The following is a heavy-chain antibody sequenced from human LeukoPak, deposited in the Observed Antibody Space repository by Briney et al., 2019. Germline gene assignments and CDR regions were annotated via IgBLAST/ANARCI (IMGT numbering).Heavy chain of an antibody. CDR2: IYHSGST. Sequence: SETLSLTCTVSGGSISSGGYYWSWIRQPPGKGLEWIGYIYHSGSTYYNPSLKSRVTISVDRSKNQFSLKLSSVTAADTAVYYCARGITGTTDYYYMDVWGKGTTVTVSS. CDR3: ARGITGTTDYYYMDV. V-gene: IGHV4-30-2*01. CDR1: GGSISSGGYY. D-gene: IGHD1-7*01. J-gene: IGHJ6*03.